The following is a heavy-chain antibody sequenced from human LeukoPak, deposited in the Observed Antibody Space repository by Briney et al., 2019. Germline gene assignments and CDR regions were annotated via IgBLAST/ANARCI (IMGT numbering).Heavy chain of an antibody. CDR2: INTDGSST. J-gene: IGHJ3*02. CDR3: AKDQAAAGKGGAFDI. D-gene: IGHD6-13*01. Sequence: GGSLRLSCAASGFTFSSYWMSWVRQAPGKGLVWVSRINTDGSSTTYADSVKGRFTVSRDNAKNSLYLQMNSLRAEDTALYYCAKDQAAAGKGGAFDIWGQGTMVTVSS. V-gene: IGHV3-74*01. CDR1: GFTFSSYW.